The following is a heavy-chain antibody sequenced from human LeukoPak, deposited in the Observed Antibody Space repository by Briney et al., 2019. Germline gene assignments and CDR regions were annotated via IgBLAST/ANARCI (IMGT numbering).Heavy chain of an antibody. CDR2: ISYDGSNK. CDR1: GFTFSSYG. Sequence: GGSLRLSCAASGFTFSSYGMHWVRQAPGKGLEWVAVISYDGSNKYYADSVKGRFTISRDNSKNTLYLQLNSLRAEDTAVYYCAKDEGGSYAYWGQGTLVTVSS. CDR3: AKDEGGSYAY. D-gene: IGHD5-18*01. V-gene: IGHV3-30*18. J-gene: IGHJ4*02.